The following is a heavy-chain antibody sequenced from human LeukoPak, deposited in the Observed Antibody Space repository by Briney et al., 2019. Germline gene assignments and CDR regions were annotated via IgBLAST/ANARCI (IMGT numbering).Heavy chain of an antibody. V-gene: IGHV3-23*01. D-gene: IGHD2-15*01. CDR3: ARGSVEVVVAATGIDY. CDR2: ISGSGGTT. Sequence: GGSLRLSCAASGFTFSSYAMSWVRQAPGKGLEWISVISGSGGTTYYADSVKGRFTISRHNSKNTLYLQMNSLRAEDTAVYYCARGSVEVVVAATGIDYWGQGTLVTVSS. J-gene: IGHJ4*02. CDR1: GFTFSSYA.